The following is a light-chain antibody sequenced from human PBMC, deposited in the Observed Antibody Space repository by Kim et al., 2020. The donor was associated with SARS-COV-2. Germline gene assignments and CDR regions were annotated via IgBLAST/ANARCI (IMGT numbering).Light chain of an antibody. CDR1: NIGGKS. Sequence: PGRTDRMTCGGNNIGGKSVHGYQQRPGQAPVLVISYDSDRPSGVPERYSGSNSGNTATLTISRVEVGDEADFYCQVWHSSSDHRVVFGGGTQLTVL. J-gene: IGLJ2*01. CDR2: YDS. CDR3: QVWHSSSDHRVV. V-gene: IGLV3-21*04.